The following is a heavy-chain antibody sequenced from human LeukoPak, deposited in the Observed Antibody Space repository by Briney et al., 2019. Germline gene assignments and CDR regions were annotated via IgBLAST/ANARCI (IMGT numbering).Heavy chain of an antibody. CDR1: GFTFSSYG. CDR2: IRCDGSNK. Sequence: GGSLRLSCAASGFTFSSYGMHWVRQAPGKGLDWVAFIRCDGSNKYYVDSVKGRFTISRDNSKNTLYLQMNSLRAEDTAVYYCAKDATTVTTQGDYWGQGTLVAVSS. CDR3: AKDATTVTTQGDY. V-gene: IGHV3-30*02. D-gene: IGHD4-17*01. J-gene: IGHJ4*02.